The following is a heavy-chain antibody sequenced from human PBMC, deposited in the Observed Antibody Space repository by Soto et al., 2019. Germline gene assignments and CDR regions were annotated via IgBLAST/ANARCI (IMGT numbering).Heavy chain of an antibody. CDR2: ISANNGNT. V-gene: IGHV1-18*01. CDR1: GYTFTNYG. Sequence: QVQLVQSGAEVKKPGASVKVSCKASGYTFTNYGISWVRQAPGQGLEWMGWISANNGNTNYEQKLQGRVTMTTDTSTSTAYRELRSLRSADTAVYYCARDRGSYALDYWGQGTLVTVSS. CDR3: ARDRGSYALDY. J-gene: IGHJ4*02. D-gene: IGHD1-26*01.